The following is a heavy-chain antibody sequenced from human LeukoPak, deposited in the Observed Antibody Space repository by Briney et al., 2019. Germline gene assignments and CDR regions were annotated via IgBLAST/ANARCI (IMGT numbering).Heavy chain of an antibody. D-gene: IGHD4-23*01. J-gene: IGHJ5*02. CDR2: INTDNGNA. CDR3: ARVDNGGNWFDP. Sequence: ASVKVSCKASGYTFTTAAMHWVRRAPGQRLEWMGWINTDNGNAKYSQKFQGRVTITRDTSASTAYMELGSLKSEDTGVYYCARVDNGGNWFDPWGQGTLVTVSS. V-gene: IGHV1-3*04. CDR1: GYTFTTAA.